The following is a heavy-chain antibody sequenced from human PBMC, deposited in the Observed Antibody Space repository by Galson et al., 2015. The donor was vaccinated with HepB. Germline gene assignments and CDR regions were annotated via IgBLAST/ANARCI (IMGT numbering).Heavy chain of an antibody. CDR1: GFTVSSNY. J-gene: IGHJ3*02. D-gene: IGHD6-19*01. V-gene: IGHV3-53*01. CDR2: IYSGGST. CDR3: ARDEAHSGWLAFDI. Sequence: SLRLSCAASGFTVSSNYMSWVRQAPGKGLEWVSVIYSGGSTYYADSVKGRFTISRDNSKNTLYLQMNSLRAEDTAVYYCARDEAHSGWLAFDIWGQGTMVTVSS.